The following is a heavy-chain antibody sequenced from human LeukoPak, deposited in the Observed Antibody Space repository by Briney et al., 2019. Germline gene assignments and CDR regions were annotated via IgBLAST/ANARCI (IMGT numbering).Heavy chain of an antibody. Sequence: ASVKVSCKASGYTFTSYGISWVRQAPGQGLEWMGWISAYNGNTNYAQKLQGRVTMTTDTSTSTAYMELRRLRSDDTAVYYCARDPVDYDFWSGFDAFDIWGQGTMVTVSS. CDR3: ARDPVDYDFWSGFDAFDI. V-gene: IGHV1-18*01. J-gene: IGHJ3*02. CDR1: GYTFTSYG. D-gene: IGHD3-3*01. CDR2: ISAYNGNT.